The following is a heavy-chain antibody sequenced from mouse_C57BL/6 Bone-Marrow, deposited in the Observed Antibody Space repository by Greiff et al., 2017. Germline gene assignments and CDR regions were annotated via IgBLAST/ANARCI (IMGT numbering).Heavy chain of an antibody. CDR3: ASTEDYCNDQDAY. J-gene: IGHJ3*01. Sequence: QVQLQQPGAELVRPGASVKMSCKASGYTFTSYCMHWVKQRPRQGLEWIGAIYPGNGDTSYNQKFKGKATLTVDKSSSTAYMQLSSLTSEDSAVYFCASTEDYCNDQDAYWYQGTLVTVTA. CDR2: IYPGNGDT. V-gene: IGHV1-12*01. CDR1: GYTFTSYC. D-gene: IGHD1-1*01.